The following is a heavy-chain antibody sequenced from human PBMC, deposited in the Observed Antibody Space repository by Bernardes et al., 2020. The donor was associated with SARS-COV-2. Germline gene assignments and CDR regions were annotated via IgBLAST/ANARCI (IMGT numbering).Heavy chain of an antibody. V-gene: IGHV3-48*04. CDR2: ISSAGRNI. D-gene: IGHD3-9*01. CDR1: GFTFSNYL. CDR3: PRDVGGTDWRFGFDV. J-gene: IGHJ3*01. Sequence: GGSLRLSCAASGFTFSNYLISWFRQAPGKGLEWVSSISSAGRNIYYGDSVRGRFTTSRDNTRKSVFLQMKSLRAEDTAVYYCPRDVGGTDWRFGFDVWGPGTMVPVSS.